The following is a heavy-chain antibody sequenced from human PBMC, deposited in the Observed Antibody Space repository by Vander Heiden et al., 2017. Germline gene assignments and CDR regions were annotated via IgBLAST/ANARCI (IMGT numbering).Heavy chain of an antibody. CDR3: ARAPPKSYYYYYGMDV. Sequence: EVQLVESGGGLVQPGGSLRLSCAASGFTFSSYEMNWVRQAPGKGLEWVSYISSSGSTIYYADSVKGRFTISRDNAKNSLYLQMNSLRAEDTAVYYCARAPPKSYYYYYGMDVWGQGTTVTVSS. CDR1: GFTFSSYE. CDR2: ISSSGSTI. V-gene: IGHV3-48*03. J-gene: IGHJ6*02.